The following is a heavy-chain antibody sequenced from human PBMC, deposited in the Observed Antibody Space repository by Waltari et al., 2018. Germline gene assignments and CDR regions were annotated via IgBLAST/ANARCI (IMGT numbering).Heavy chain of an antibody. D-gene: IGHD1-26*01. CDR3: ARLVRATTANFVDY. J-gene: IGHJ4*02. CDR1: GGSISSSSYY. Sequence: QLQLQESGPGLVKPSETLSLTCTVSGGSISSSSYYWGWIRQPPGKGLEWIGSIYYSGRTYSNPSLKSRVTISVDTSKNQFSLKLSSVTAADTAVYYCARLVRATTANFVDYWGQGTLVTVSS. V-gene: IGHV4-39*01. CDR2: IYYSGRT.